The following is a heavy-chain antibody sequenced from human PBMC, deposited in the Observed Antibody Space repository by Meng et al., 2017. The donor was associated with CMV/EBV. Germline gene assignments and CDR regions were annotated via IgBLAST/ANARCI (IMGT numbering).Heavy chain of an antibody. D-gene: IGHD6-6*01. V-gene: IGHV3-21*01. CDR1: GFTFSSYS. CDR2: ISSSSSYI. J-gene: IGHJ6*02. Sequence: GESLKISCAASGFTFSSYSMDWVRQAPGKGLEWVSSISSSSSYIYYADSVKGRFTISRDNAKNSLYLQMNSLRAEDTAVYYCARESVAAPPAGYGMDVWGQGTTVPSP. CDR3: ARESVAAPPAGYGMDV.